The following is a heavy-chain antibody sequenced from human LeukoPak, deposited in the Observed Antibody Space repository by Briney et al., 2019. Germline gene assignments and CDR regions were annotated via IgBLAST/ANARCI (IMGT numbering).Heavy chain of an antibody. CDR3: ARVRSSSRTIYYYYYMDV. CDR2: LYTSGCT. V-gene: IGHV4-4*07. D-gene: IGHD6-13*01. J-gene: IGHJ6*03. Sequence: PSDTLSLIRTVSGGSMSRYYWSWITQPAGKALECIGRLYTSGCTNYNPSLTGRVTMSVDTSQNQFPLKLSSVTAADTAVYYGARVRSSSRTIYYYYYMDVWGKGTTVTVSS. CDR1: GGSMSRYY.